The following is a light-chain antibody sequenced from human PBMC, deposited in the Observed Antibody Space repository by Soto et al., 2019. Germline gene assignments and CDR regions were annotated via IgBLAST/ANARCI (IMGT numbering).Light chain of an antibody. V-gene: IGLV2-14*01. Sequence: QSALTQPASVSGSPGQSITISCTGTSNDVGGYNYVSWYQQHPGKAPKLIIYEVTDRPSGVSNRFSGSKSGNTASLTISGLQAEDEADYYCISYTSGNTHYGIIGGGTKLTVL. CDR1: SNDVGGYNY. CDR3: ISYTSGNTHYGI. J-gene: IGLJ2*01. CDR2: EVT.